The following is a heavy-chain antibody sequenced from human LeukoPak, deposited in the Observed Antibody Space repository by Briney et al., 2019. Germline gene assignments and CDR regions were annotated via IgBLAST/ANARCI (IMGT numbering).Heavy chain of an antibody. CDR2: MNPNSGNT. CDR1: GYTFTSCD. CDR3: TRGSSGRRDN. V-gene: IGHV1-8*01. J-gene: IGHJ4*02. Sequence: ASVKVSCKASGYTFTSCDINGVRQATGQGLAWMGWMNPNSGNTGYGQSFQGRITMTSDISIGTAYMELSNLTSEDTAIYYCTRGSSGRRDNWGQGTLVTVSA. D-gene: IGHD6-19*01.